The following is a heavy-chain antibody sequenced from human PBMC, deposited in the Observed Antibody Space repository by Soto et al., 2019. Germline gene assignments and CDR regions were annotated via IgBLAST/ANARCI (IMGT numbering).Heavy chain of an antibody. CDR1: GGSNTNYY. D-gene: IGHD1-26*01. J-gene: IGHJ6*02. V-gene: IGHV4-59*12. Sequence: QEQLQESDPGLVKPSETLSLMCTVSGGSNTNYYWSWIRQSPAKGLEWIGYVSDSGSTKYNPSLKSRVTISVDTSKNQFCLELTSLTAADTAVYYCARERVGHSAMDVWGQGTTVTVSS. CDR3: ARERVGHSAMDV. CDR2: VSDSGST.